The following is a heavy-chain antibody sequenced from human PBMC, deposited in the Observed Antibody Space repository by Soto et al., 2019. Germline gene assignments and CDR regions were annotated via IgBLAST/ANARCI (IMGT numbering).Heavy chain of an antibody. Sequence: SETLSLTCNVSGGSVSSGGYYWSWVRQNAERGLEWIGYHYNDGSTFYNPALQSRAVISVDRTKNHLFLDLRSVTAADTAVYYCERARYAGKVLDDWGQGTLVTVS. CDR3: ERARYAGKVLDD. CDR1: GGSVSSGGYY. CDR2: HYNDGST. J-gene: IGHJ4*01. D-gene: IGHD6-13*01. V-gene: IGHV4-31*03.